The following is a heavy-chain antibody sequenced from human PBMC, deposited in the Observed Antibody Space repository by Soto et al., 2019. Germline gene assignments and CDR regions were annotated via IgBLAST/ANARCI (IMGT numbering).Heavy chain of an antibody. CDR2: INHSGST. CDR1: GGSFSGYY. Sequence: SETLSLTCAVYGGSFSGYYWSWIRQPPGKGLEWIGEINHSGSTNYNPSLKSRVTISVDTSKNQFSLKLSSVTAADTAVYYCARGLGAGDYYYYGMDVWGQGTTVTVSS. CDR3: ARGLGAGDYYYYGMDV. V-gene: IGHV4-34*01. D-gene: IGHD1-26*01. J-gene: IGHJ6*02.